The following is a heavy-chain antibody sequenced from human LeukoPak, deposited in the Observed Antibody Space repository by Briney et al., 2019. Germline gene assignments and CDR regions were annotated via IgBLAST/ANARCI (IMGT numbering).Heavy chain of an antibody. J-gene: IGHJ4*02. CDR1: GFTFGDYA. D-gene: IGHD4-17*01. CDR2: IRSKAYGGTT. V-gene: IGHV3-49*04. Sequence: PGRSLRLSCTASGFTFGDYAMSWVRQAPGKGLEWVGFIRSKAYGGTTEYAASVKGRLTISRDESKSIAYLQMNSLKTEDTAVYYCTRDRDGDLYFDYWGQGTLVTVSS. CDR3: TRDRDGDLYFDY.